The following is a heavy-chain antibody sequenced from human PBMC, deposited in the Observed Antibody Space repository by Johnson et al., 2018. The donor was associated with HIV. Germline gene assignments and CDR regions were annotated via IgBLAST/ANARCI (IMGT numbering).Heavy chain of an antibody. D-gene: IGHD3-22*01. Sequence: QMLLVESGGGVVQPGGSLRLSCAASGFTFSSCAMHWVRQAPGKGLEWVAVISYDGSNKYYADSVKGRYTISRDNSNNRLYVQMNSLRAEDTAVYYCARGLGDSSGYTDAVDIWGQGTMVTVSS. J-gene: IGHJ3*02. CDR1: GFTFSSCA. V-gene: IGHV3-30-3*01. CDR2: ISYDGSNK. CDR3: ARGLGDSSGYTDAVDI.